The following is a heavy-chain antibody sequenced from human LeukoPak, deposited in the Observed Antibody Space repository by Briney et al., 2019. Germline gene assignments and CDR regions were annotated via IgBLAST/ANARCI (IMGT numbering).Heavy chain of an antibody. D-gene: IGHD6-19*01. CDR1: GFTLSSYW. J-gene: IGHJ4*02. Sequence: GGSLRLSRAASGFTLSSYWMHWVRQAPGKELLGVSRINSDGSSSLYEDCVKVRFTISRDNAKNTLYLQMDGLRAEDTAVYYCGRGSSGWNDDYWGQGTLVTVSS. V-gene: IGHV3-74*01. CDR3: GRGSSGWNDDY. CDR2: INSDGSSS.